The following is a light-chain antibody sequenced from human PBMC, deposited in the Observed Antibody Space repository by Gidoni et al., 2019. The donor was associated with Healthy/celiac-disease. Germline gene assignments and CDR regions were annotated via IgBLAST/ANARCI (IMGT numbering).Light chain of an antibody. CDR2: DAS. CDR1: QSVSSY. J-gene: IGKJ3*01. CDR3: QQRSNWPPT. V-gene: IGKV3-11*01. Sequence: EIVLTQSPATLSLSPGERATLSCSASQSVSSYLAWYQQKPGKAPRLLIYDASNRATGIAARFSGSGSGTDFTLTISSLEPEDFAVYYCQQRSNWPPTFGPGTKVDIK.